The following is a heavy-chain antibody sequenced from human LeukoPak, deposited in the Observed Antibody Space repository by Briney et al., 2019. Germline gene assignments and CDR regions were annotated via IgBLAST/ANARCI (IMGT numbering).Heavy chain of an antibody. D-gene: IGHD1-26*01. CDR1: GFTVSSNY. V-gene: IGHV3-53*01. J-gene: IGHJ4*02. CDR3: ARCPDVRSYYFDS. Sequence: GGSLRLSCAASGFTVSSNYMSWVRQAPGKGLEWVSVIYSGGSTYYADSVKGRFTISRDNSKNTLYLQMNSLRAEDTAVYYCARCPDVRSYYFDSWGQGTLVTVSS. CDR2: IYSGGST.